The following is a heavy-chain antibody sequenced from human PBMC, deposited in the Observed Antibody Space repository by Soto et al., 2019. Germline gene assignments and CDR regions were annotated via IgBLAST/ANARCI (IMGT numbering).Heavy chain of an antibody. V-gene: IGHV3-72*01. CDR1: GSTFSDQY. Sequence: VQLVESGGGLVQPGGSLRLSCVASGSTFSDQYMDWVRKAPGKGLEWIGRIANKVNGYTTEYAPYVKGRFSISRDDSESSLYLQMRDLKTEATANYSCTRGYSGVSIYAFDIWGQGTGVTVSS. CDR3: TRGYSGVSIYAFDI. D-gene: IGHD6-19*01. CDR2: IANKVNGYTT. J-gene: IGHJ3*02.